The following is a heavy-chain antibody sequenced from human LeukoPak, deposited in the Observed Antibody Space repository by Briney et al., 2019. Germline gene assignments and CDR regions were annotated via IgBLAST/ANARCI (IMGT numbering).Heavy chain of an antibody. Sequence: SVKVSCKASGGTFGSYAISWVRQAPGQGLEWMGGIIPIFGTANYAQKFQGRVTMTRDTSTSTVYMELSSLRSEDTAVYYCARGVTGSPNWFDPWGQGTLVTVSS. CDR3: ARGVTGSPNWFDP. CDR1: GGTFGSYA. J-gene: IGHJ5*02. D-gene: IGHD3-10*01. CDR2: IIPIFGTA. V-gene: IGHV1-69*05.